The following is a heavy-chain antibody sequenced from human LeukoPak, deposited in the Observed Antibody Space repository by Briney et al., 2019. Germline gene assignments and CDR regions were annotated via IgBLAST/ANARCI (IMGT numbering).Heavy chain of an antibody. CDR2: IYYSGST. D-gene: IGHD5-18*01. Sequence: SQTLSLTCTVSGGSISSGGYYWSWIRQHPGKGLEWIGYIYYSGSTYYNPPLKSRVTISVDTSKNQFSLKLSSVTAADTAVYYCARGVDTAIISYFDYWGQGTLVTVSS. J-gene: IGHJ4*02. CDR1: GGSISSGGYY. CDR3: ARGVDTAIISYFDY. V-gene: IGHV4-31*03.